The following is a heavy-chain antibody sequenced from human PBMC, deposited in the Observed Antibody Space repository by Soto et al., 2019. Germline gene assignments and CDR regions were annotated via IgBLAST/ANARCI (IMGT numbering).Heavy chain of an antibody. CDR2: INDSGST. D-gene: IGHD3-16*01. CDR1: GWSFRGYF. Sequence: TLSLTCAVSGWSFRGYFWIWIRQSPDKGLEWIGEINDSGSTYYNPSFKSRLTLSVDTSRSQISLRLTSMTAADSAVYYCQGGDFWGQGTRVTVSS. J-gene: IGHJ4*02. CDR3: QGGDF. V-gene: IGHV4-34*01.